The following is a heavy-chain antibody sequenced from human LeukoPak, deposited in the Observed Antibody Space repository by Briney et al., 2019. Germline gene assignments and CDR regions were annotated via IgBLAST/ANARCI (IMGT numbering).Heavy chain of an antibody. J-gene: IGHJ6*02. CDR1: GFSFSSYY. CDR2: INPDGSER. V-gene: IGHV3-7*03. D-gene: IGHD6-19*01. CDR3: TRDLAAVPGPRMDV. Sequence: GGSLRLSCAASGFSFSSYYMSWVRQAPGKGLEWVALINPDGSERYYVDSVKGRFTISRDNARNSLYLQMDSLRDDDTAMYFCTRDLAAVPGPRMDVWGQGTTVTVSS.